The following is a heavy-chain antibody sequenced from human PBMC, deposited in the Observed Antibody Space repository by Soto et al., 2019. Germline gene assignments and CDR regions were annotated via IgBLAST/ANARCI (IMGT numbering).Heavy chain of an antibody. CDR1: GFTFSSYG. Sequence: GGSLRLSCAASGFTFSSYGMHWVRQAQGKGLEWVAVIWYDGSNKYYADSVKGRFTISRDNSKNTLYLQMNSLRAEDTAVYYCARDWDDSSGYYYVGIDYWGQGTLVTVSS. V-gene: IGHV3-33*01. CDR3: ARDWDDSSGYYYVGIDY. CDR2: IWYDGSNK. J-gene: IGHJ4*02. D-gene: IGHD3-22*01.